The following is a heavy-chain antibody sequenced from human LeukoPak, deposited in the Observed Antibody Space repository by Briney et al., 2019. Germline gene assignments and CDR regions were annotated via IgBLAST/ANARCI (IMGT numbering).Heavy chain of an antibody. D-gene: IGHD1-26*01. CDR3: AKDILGGGSYQSPFDY. V-gene: IGHV3-9*01. J-gene: IGHJ4*02. CDR1: GFTFDDYA. CDR2: ISWNSGSI. Sequence: GGSLRLSCAASGFTFDDYAMHWVRQAPGKGLEWVSGISWNSGSIGYADSVKGRFTISRDNAKNSLYLQMNSLRAEDTALYYCAKDILGGGSYQSPFDYWGQGTLVTVSS.